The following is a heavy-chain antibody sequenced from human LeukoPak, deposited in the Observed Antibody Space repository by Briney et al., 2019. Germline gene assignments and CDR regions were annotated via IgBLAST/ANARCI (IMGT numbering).Heavy chain of an antibody. CDR2: IRYDGSIK. D-gene: IGHD3-10*01. V-gene: IGHV3-30*02. J-gene: IGHJ3*02. Sequence: PGGSLRLSCAASGFTFSSYGMHWVRQAPGKGLEWVTFIRYDGSIKYYADSVKGRFTISRDQTKNTLYLQMNSLRAEDTAVYYCAKSPGDRGDAFDIWGQGTMVTVSS. CDR3: AKSPGDRGDAFDI. CDR1: GFTFSSYG.